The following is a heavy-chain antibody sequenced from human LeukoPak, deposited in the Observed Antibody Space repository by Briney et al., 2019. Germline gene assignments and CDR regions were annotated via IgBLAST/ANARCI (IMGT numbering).Heavy chain of an antibody. CDR1: GFTFSSYG. Sequence: GGSLRLSCAASGFTFSSYGMHWVRQAPGKGLEGVAVISYDGSNKYYADSVKGRFTISRDNSKNTLYLQMNSLRAEDTAVYYCARAIALAYCGGDCYFDYWGQGTLVTVSS. CDR2: ISYDGSNK. J-gene: IGHJ4*02. CDR3: ARAIALAYCGGDCYFDY. V-gene: IGHV3-30*19. D-gene: IGHD2-21*02.